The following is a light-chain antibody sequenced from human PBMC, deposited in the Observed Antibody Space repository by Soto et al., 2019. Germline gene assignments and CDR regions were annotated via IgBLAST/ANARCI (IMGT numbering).Light chain of an antibody. J-gene: IGKJ5*01. Sequence: EIVMTQSPATLSVSPGERATLSCRASQSVSTNLAWYQQKPGQAPRLLIYNALTRATGIPARFSGSGSGTEFTLTISGLEPADLGVYYCQQRHNWPITFGQGTRLEI. CDR2: NAL. CDR1: QSVSTN. V-gene: IGKV3-15*01. CDR3: QQRHNWPIT.